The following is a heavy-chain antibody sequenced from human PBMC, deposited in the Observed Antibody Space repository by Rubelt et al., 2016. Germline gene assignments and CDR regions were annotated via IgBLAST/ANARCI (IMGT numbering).Heavy chain of an antibody. CDR2: INWNGGST. CDR3: ARDMGYCSSTSCYRGPPDV. D-gene: IGHD2-2*01. Sequence: EVQLVESGGGVVRPGGSLRLSCAASGFTFDDYGMSWVRQAPGKGLEWVSGINWNGGSTGYAVSVKCRFTISGDNAKNSLYLQMNSLRAEDTALYYCARDMGYCSSTSCYRGPPDVWGQGTTVTVSS. J-gene: IGHJ6*02. CDR1: GFTFDDYG. V-gene: IGHV3-20*04.